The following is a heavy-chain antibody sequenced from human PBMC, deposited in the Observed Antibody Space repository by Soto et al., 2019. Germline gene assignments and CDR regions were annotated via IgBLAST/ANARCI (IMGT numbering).Heavy chain of an antibody. CDR3: ATDEMAPYYYDSSGYYPHYYGMDV. D-gene: IGHD3-22*01. J-gene: IGHJ6*02. V-gene: IGHV3-11*01. CDR1: GFTFSDYY. CDR2: ISSSGSTI. Sequence: SGGSLRLSCAASGFTFSDYYMSWIRQAPGKGLEWVSYISSSGSTIYYADSVKGRFTISRDNAKNSLYLQMNSLRAEDTAVYYCATDEMAPYYYDSSGYYPHYYGMDVWGQGTTVTVSS.